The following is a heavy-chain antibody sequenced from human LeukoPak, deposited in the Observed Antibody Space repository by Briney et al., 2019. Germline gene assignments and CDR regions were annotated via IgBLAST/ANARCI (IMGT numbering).Heavy chain of an antibody. CDR2: INPNSGGT. Sequence: ASVKVSCKASGYTFTGYYMHWVRQAPGQGLEWMGWINPNSGGTNYAQKFQGRVTMIRDTSISTAYMELSRLRSDDTAVYYCAKGELGYSSSSFDYWGQGTLVTVSS. J-gene: IGHJ4*02. CDR1: GYTFTGYY. CDR3: AKGELGYSSSSFDY. V-gene: IGHV1-2*02. D-gene: IGHD6-6*01.